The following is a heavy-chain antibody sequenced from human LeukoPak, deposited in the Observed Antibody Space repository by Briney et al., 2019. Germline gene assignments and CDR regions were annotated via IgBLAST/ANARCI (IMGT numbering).Heavy chain of an antibody. D-gene: IGHD6-19*01. CDR1: GYTFTSYY. Sequence: GASVKVSCKASGYTFTSYYMHWVRRAPGQGLEWMGIINPSGGSTSYAQKFQGRVTITADESTSTAYMELSSLRSEDTAMYYCARDLFARGVAADYWGQGTLVTVSS. CDR3: ARDLFARGVAADY. J-gene: IGHJ4*02. CDR2: INPSGGST. V-gene: IGHV1-46*01.